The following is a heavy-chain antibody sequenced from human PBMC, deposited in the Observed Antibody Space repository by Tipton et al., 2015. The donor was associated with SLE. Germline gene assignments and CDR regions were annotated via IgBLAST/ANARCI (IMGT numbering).Heavy chain of an antibody. CDR1: GFTFSSYS. D-gene: IGHD1-26*01. V-gene: IGHV3-15*01. J-gene: IGHJ4*02. CDR3: TTAIVGAKRHFDY. Sequence: SLRLSCAASGFTFSSYSMNWVRQAPGKGLEWVGRIKSKTDGETTDYAAPVKGRFTISRDDSKNTLYLQMNSLKTEDTAVYYCTTAIVGAKRHFDYWGQGTLVTVSS. CDR2: IKSKTDGETT.